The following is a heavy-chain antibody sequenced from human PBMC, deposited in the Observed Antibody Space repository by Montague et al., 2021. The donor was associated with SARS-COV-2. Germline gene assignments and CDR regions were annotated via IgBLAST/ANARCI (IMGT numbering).Heavy chain of an antibody. CDR1: GGSLSAYY. CDR3: ARGRRQYSWRDETSYYYGMDV. D-gene: IGHD1-20*01. Sequence: SETLSLTCAVYGGSLSAYYWSWIRQPPGKGLEWIGEINYSGSTNYNPSLKSRVTISLDTSKNQFSLKLSSVTAADTAVYYCARGRRQYSWRDETSYYYGMDVWGQGTTVTVSS. CDR2: INYSGST. J-gene: IGHJ6*02. V-gene: IGHV4-34*01.